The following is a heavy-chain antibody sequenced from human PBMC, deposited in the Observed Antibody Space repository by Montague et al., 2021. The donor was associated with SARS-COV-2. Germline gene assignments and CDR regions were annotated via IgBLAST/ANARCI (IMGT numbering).Heavy chain of an antibody. CDR3: VRADRRDPDTPPLYYYKGMDL. CDR1: GDSISTSY. V-gene: IGHV4-59*01. J-gene: IGHJ6*02. Sequence: SETLSLTCTVSGDSISTSYWAWIRQPPGKGLEWIGYVPYSGSTSYNPSLKSRVTISVDTSKNQVSLNLRSVTAADTAVYFCVRADRRDPDTPPLYYYKGMDLWGQGTTVTVSS. CDR2: VPYSGST. D-gene: IGHD2-15*01.